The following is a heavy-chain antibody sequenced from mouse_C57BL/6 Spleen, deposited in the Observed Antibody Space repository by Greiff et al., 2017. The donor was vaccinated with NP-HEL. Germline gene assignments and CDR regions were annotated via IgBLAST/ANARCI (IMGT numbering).Heavy chain of an antibody. J-gene: IGHJ4*01. CDR2: IDPSDSYT. CDR3: ARRWDDAMDY. D-gene: IGHD4-1*01. CDR1: GYTFTSYW. V-gene: IGHV1-50*01. Sequence: QVQLQQPGAELVKPGASVKLSCKASGYTFTSYWMQWVKQRPGQGLEWIGEIDPSDSYTNYNQKFKGKATLTVDTSSSTASMQLSSLTSEDSAVDYCARRWDDAMDYWGQGTSVTVSS.